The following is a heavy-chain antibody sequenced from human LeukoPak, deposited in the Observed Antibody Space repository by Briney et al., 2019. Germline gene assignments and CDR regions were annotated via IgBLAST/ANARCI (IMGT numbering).Heavy chain of an antibody. CDR2: INHSGST. D-gene: IGHD5-12*01. J-gene: IGHJ4*02. CDR3: ARRGYSGYGV. V-gene: IGHV4-34*01. Sequence: GSLRLSCVAPGLTFSNFWVSWVRQAPGKGLEWIGEINHSGSTNYNPSLKSRVTISVDTSKNQFSLKLSSVTAADTAMYYCARRGYSGYGVWGQGTLVTVSS. CDR1: GLTFSNFW.